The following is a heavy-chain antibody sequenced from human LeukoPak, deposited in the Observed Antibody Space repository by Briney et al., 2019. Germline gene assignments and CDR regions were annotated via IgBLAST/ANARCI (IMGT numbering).Heavy chain of an antibody. CDR1: GFTFSSYA. Sequence: GGSLRLSCAASGFTFSSYAMSWVRQAPGKGLEWVSAISGSGGSTYYADSVKGRFTISRDNSKNTLYLQMNSLRAEDTAVYYCAKSPPHHIKPSRVYFDYWGQGTLVTVSS. CDR2: ISGSGGST. CDR3: AKSPPHHIKPSRVYFDY. J-gene: IGHJ4*02. V-gene: IGHV3-23*01. D-gene: IGHD3-3*01.